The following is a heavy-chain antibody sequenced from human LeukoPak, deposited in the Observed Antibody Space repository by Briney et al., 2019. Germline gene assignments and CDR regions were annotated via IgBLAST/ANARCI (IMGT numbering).Heavy chain of an antibody. D-gene: IGHD6-6*01. J-gene: IGHJ4*02. CDR3: AREDGTY. CDR1: GFTFSDHY. Sequence: EGSLRLSCAASGFTFSDHYMSWIRQAPGKGLQWVSYISSAGNTIYSADSVKGRFTISRDNAKNSLYLQMNSLRVEDTAVYYCAREDGTYWGQGTLVTVSS. V-gene: IGHV3-11*04. CDR2: ISSAGNTI.